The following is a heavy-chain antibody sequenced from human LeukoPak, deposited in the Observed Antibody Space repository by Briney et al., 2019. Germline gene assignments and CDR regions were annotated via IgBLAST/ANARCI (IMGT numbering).Heavy chain of an antibody. CDR1: GYTFTGYY. CDR3: ARDGDYYDSSGYTDY. Sequence: GASVKVSCKASGYTFTGYYMHWVRQAPGQGLEWMGWINTNTGNPTYAQGFTGRFVFSLDTSVSTAYLQISSLKAEDTAVYYCARDGDYYDSSGYTDYWGQGTLVTVSS. CDR2: INTNTGNP. D-gene: IGHD3-22*01. J-gene: IGHJ4*02. V-gene: IGHV7-4-1*02.